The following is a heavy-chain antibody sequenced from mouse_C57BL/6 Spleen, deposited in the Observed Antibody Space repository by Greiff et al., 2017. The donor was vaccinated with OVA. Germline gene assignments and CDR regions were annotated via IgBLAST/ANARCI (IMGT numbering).Heavy chain of an antibody. D-gene: IGHD1-1*01. CDR3: ARRTPSTVVDC. CDR1: GYTFTSYW. CDR2: IYPGSGGT. J-gene: IGHJ2*01. V-gene: IGHV1-55*01. Sequence: QVQLQQPGAELVKPGASVKMSCKASGYTFTSYWITWVKQRPGQGLEWIGDIYPGSGGTNYNEKFKSKATLTVDTSSSTAYMQLSSLTSEDSAVYYCARRTPSTVVDCWGKGTTLTVSS.